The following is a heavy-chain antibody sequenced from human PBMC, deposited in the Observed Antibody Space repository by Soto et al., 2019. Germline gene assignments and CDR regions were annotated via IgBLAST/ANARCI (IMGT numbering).Heavy chain of an antibody. CDR1: GFTFSSHW. V-gene: IGHV3-74*01. D-gene: IGHD4-4*01. CDR2: INSDGSST. Sequence: GGSLRLSCAASGFTFSSHWMHWVRQAPGKGLVWVSRINSDGSSTSYADSVKGRFTISRDNAKNTLYLQMNSLRAEDTAVYYCARDLNSNYVSSHYYYGMDVWGQGTTVTVSS. CDR3: ARDLNSNYVSSHYYYGMDV. J-gene: IGHJ6*02.